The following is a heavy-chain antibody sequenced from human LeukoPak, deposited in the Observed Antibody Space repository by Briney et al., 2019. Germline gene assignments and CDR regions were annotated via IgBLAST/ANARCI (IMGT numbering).Heavy chain of an antibody. V-gene: IGHV4-34*01. J-gene: IGHJ6*03. Sequence: SEILSLTCTASGGSISTYYWSWIRQPPGKGLEWIGEINHSGSTNYNPSLKSRVTISVDTSKNQFSLKLSSVTAADTAVYYCARGKDCSSTSCPYYMDVWGKGTTVTVSS. D-gene: IGHD2-2*01. CDR2: INHSGST. CDR1: GGSISTYY. CDR3: ARGKDCSSTSCPYYMDV.